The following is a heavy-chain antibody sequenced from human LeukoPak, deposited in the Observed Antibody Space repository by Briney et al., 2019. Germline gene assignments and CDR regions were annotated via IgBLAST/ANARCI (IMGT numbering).Heavy chain of an antibody. CDR1: GFTFSSYA. CDR3: AKDLHTGASIYWYFDL. CDR2: ISASGDST. D-gene: IGHD1-14*01. V-gene: IGHV3-23*01. Sequence: GGSLRLSCAASGFTFSSYAMSWVRQAPGKGLEWVSGISASGDSTYYAASVKGRFTISRDNSKNTLWLQMNSLRAEDTAVYYCAKDLHTGASIYWYFDLWGRGTLVTVSS. J-gene: IGHJ2*01.